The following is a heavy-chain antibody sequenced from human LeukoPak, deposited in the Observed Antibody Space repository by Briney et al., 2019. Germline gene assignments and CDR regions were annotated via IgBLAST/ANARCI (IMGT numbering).Heavy chain of an antibody. V-gene: IGHV4-34*01. J-gene: IGHJ4*02. Sequence: SETLSLTCAVYGGSFSGYYWSWIRQPPGKGLEWIGSIYYSGSTYYNPPLKSRVTISVDTSKDQFSLKLSSVTAADTAVYYCARHASYDHFDHWGQGTLVTVSS. D-gene: IGHD5-12*01. CDR2: IYYSGST. CDR1: GGSFSGYY. CDR3: ARHASYDHFDH.